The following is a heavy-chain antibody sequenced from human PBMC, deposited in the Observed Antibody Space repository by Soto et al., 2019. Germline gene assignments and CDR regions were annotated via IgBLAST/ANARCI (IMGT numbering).Heavy chain of an antibody. CDR1: GYTFTSYT. V-gene: IGHV1-3*01. CDR3: ARSQIMITFGGPAPDAFDI. Sequence: ASVKIFCKASGYTFTSYTMHWMSQPPRQRIRWLGWINAGNVNTKYSQKSQGRVTITRDTSASTAYMELSSLRSEDTAVYYCARSQIMITFGGPAPDAFDIWGQGTMVTVSS. D-gene: IGHD3-16*01. J-gene: IGHJ3*02. CDR2: INAGNVNT.